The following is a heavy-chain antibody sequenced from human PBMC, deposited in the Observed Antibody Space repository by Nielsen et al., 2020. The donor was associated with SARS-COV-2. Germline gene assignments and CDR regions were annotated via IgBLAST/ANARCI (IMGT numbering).Heavy chain of an antibody. J-gene: IGHJ6*02. Sequence: PGKGLEWVSGISWNSGSIGYADSVKGRFTISRDNAKNSLYLQMNSLRAEDTAVYYCAKSVKGFWNGYYRSYYYYGMDVWGQGTTVTVSS. D-gene: IGHD3-3*01. V-gene: IGHV3-9*01. CDR3: AKSVKGFWNGYYRSYYYYGMDV. CDR2: ISWNSGSI.